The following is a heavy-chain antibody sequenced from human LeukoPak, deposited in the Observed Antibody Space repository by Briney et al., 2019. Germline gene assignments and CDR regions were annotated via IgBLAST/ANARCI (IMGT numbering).Heavy chain of an antibody. CDR3: AREGGLNTNFDY. CDR1: GFTFRNYW. Sequence: GGSLRLSCAASGFTFRNYWMGWVRQAPGKGLEWVANTKPDGSAEYYADSVRGRFTTSRDNANKFLYLQMNSLRAEDTAVYYCAREGGLNTNFDYWGQGTLVTVSS. J-gene: IGHJ4*02. CDR2: TKPDGSAE. D-gene: IGHD5-12*01. V-gene: IGHV3-7*01.